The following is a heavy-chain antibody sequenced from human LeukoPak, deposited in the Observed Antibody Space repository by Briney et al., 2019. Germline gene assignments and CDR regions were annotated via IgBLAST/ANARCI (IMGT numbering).Heavy chain of an antibody. V-gene: IGHV3-48*03. J-gene: IGHJ6*04. CDR2: ISSSGSTI. CDR1: GFTFSSYE. D-gene: IGHD3-10*02. CDR3: AELGITMVGGV. Sequence: GGSLRLSCAASGFTFSSYEMNWVCQAPGKGLEWVSYISSSGSTIYYADSVKGRFTISRDNAKNSLYLQMNSLRAEDTAVYYCAELGITMVGGVWGKGTTVTISS.